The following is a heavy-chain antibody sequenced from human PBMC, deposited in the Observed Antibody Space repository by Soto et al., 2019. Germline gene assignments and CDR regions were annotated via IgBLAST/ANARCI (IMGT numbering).Heavy chain of an antibody. Sequence: EVHLLESGGGLLQPGGSLRLSCAASEFTFSDYAMSWVRQAPGKGLEWVSGISASGDNTYSADSVKGRFTISRDNSKNTLYLQMNSLRAEDTAVYYCAKGTFYGKHLFDFWGQGTLVTVSS. CDR3: AKGTFYGKHLFDF. D-gene: IGHD4-17*01. J-gene: IGHJ4*02. CDR1: EFTFSDYA. V-gene: IGHV3-23*01. CDR2: ISASGDNT.